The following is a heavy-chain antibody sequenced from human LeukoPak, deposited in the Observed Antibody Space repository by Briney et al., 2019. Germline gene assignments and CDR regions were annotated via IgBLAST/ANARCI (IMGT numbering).Heavy chain of an antibody. CDR2: INHSGST. J-gene: IGHJ5*02. V-gene: IGHV4-34*01. D-gene: IGHD3-3*01. Sequence: SETLSLTCAVYGGSFSGYYWSWIRQPPGKGLEWIGEINHSGSTNYNPSLKSRVTISVDTSKNQFSLKLSSVTAADTAVYYCASGVYGPLEVFDPWGQGTLVTVSS. CDR1: GGSFSGYY. CDR3: ASGVYGPLEVFDP.